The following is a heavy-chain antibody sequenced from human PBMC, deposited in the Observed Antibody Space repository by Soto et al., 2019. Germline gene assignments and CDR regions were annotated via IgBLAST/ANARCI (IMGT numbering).Heavy chain of an antibody. CDR2: IWYDGSNK. CDR3: ARDRRYYDFWSGYYKAYGMDV. D-gene: IGHD3-3*01. CDR1: GFTFSSYG. Sequence: GGALRLSCAASGFTFSSYGMHWVRQAPGKGLEWVAVIWYDGSNKYYADSVKGRFTISRDNSKNTLYLQMNSLRAEDTAVYYCARDRRYYDFWSGYYKAYGMDVWGQGTTVNVSS. V-gene: IGHV3-33*01. J-gene: IGHJ6*02.